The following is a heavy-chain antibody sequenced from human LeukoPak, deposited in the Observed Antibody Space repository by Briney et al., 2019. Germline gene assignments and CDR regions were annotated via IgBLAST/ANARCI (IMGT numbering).Heavy chain of an antibody. CDR1: GGSISSYY. CDR2: IYYSGST. D-gene: IGHD2-2*01. CDR3: ARDSPAMGKNWFDP. V-gene: IGHV4-59*01. J-gene: IGHJ5*02. Sequence: SETLSLTCTVSGGSISSYYWSWIRQPPGKGLEWIGYIYYSGSTTYNPSLKSRVTISVDTSKNQFSLRLSSVTAVDTAVYYCARDSPAMGKNWFDPWGQGTLVTVSS.